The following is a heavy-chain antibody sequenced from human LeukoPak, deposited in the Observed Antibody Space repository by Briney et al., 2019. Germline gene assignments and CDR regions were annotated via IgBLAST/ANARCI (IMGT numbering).Heavy chain of an antibody. CDR3: ARGQRLLWFGESLRGNFDY. CDR2: INHSGST. Sequence: SETLSLTCAVYGGSFSGYYWSWIRQPPGKGLEWIGEINHSGSTNYNPSLKSRVTISVDTSKNQFSLKLSSVTAADTAVYYCARGQRLLWFGESLRGNFDYWGQGTLVTVSS. D-gene: IGHD3-10*01. CDR1: GGSFSGYY. J-gene: IGHJ4*02. V-gene: IGHV4-34*01.